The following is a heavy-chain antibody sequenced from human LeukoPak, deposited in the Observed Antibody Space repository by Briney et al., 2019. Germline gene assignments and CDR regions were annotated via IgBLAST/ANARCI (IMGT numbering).Heavy chain of an antibody. CDR2: ISGSGGST. V-gene: IGHV3-23*01. CDR3: AKVRFSGWYYFDY. D-gene: IGHD6-19*01. CDR1: GFTFSSYA. Sequence: GGSLRLSCAASGFTFSSYAMSWVRQAPGKGLEWVSAISGSGGSTYYADSEKGRFTISRDNSKNTLYLQMNSLRAEDTAVYYCAKVRFSGWYYFDYWGQGTLVTVSS. J-gene: IGHJ4*02.